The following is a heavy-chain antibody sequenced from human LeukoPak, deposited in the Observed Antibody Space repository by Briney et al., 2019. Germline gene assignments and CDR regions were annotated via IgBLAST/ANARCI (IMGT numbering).Heavy chain of an antibody. CDR3: AKTFYYDSSGYYLSALIDY. Sequence: GGSLGLSCAASGFTFSSYGMHWVRQAPGKGLEWVAVISYDGSNKYYADSVKGRFTISRDNSKNTLYLQMNSLRAEDTAVYYCAKTFYYDSSGYYLSALIDYWGQGTLVTVSS. CDR1: GFTFSSYG. CDR2: ISYDGSNK. V-gene: IGHV3-30*18. J-gene: IGHJ4*02. D-gene: IGHD3-22*01.